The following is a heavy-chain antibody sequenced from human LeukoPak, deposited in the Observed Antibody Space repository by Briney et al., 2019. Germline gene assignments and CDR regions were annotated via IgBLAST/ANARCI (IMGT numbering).Heavy chain of an antibody. D-gene: IGHD3-10*01. V-gene: IGHV4-61*01. J-gene: IGHJ4*02. Sequence: ASETLSLTCTVSGGSISSSSYYWSWIRQPPGKGLEWIGYIYYSGSTNYNPSLKSRVTISVDTSKNQFSLKLSSVTAADTAVYYCARAALWFGEFNWGQGTLVTVSS. CDR1: GGSISSSSYY. CDR3: ARAALWFGEFN. CDR2: IYYSGST.